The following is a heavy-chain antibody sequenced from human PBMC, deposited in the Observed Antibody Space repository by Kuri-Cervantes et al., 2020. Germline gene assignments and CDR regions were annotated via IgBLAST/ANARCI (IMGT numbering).Heavy chain of an antibody. CDR2: ISYDGSNK. Sequence: GESLKISCAASGFTFSSYGMHWVRQAPGKGLEWVAVISYDGSNKYYADSVKGRFTISRDNSKNTLYLQMNSLRAEDTAVYYCAGETGPCGGDCYNDAFDIWGQGTMVTVSS. J-gene: IGHJ3*02. CDR3: AGETGPCGGDCYNDAFDI. V-gene: IGHV3-30*12. D-gene: IGHD2-21*02. CDR1: GFTFSSYG.